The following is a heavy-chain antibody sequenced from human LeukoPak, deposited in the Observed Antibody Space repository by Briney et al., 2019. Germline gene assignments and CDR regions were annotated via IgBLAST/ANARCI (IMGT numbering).Heavy chain of an antibody. CDR3: ARRDITSAWDFDF. CDR1: GDSINNYY. CDR2: IHTSGGR. Sequence: SETLSLTCAVSGDSINNYYWSWIRQAAGKGLEWIGQIHTSGGRDYKPSLKSRLTMSIDTYRNQLSLDLSYVTAADTATYFCARRDITSAWDFDFWGQGALVTVSS. D-gene: IGHD6-19*01. V-gene: IGHV4-4*07. J-gene: IGHJ4*02.